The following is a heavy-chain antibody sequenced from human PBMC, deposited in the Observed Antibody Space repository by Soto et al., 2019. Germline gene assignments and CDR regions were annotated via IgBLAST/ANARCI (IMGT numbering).Heavy chain of an antibody. CDR2: INTDGSNT. CDR3: AREFCSGGNCYTYYFDP. CDR1: GLTFNRYW. J-gene: IGHJ5*02. D-gene: IGHD2-15*01. Sequence: GGSLRLSCAASGLTFNRYWMHWVRHAPGKGLVWVSHINTDGSNTNYADSVKGRFTISRDNAKSTLFLQMNSLRDEDTAVYYCAREFCSGGNCYTYYFDPWGQGSPVTVS. V-gene: IGHV3-74*01.